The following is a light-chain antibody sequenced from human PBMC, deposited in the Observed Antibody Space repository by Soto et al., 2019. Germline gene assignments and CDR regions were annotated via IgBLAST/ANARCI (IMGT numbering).Light chain of an antibody. CDR2: DGT. CDR1: SSGVGSYNL. CDR3: CSYAGSFTWV. Sequence: QAVVTQPASVSGSPGQSITMACTGTSSGVGSYNLVSWYKQHPGKAPKLLIYDGTKRLSGVSNRFSGYMSGYTASLTISGLQAEDDAEYYCCSYAGSFTWVFGRGTKLTLL. V-gene: IGLV2-23*01. J-gene: IGLJ3*02.